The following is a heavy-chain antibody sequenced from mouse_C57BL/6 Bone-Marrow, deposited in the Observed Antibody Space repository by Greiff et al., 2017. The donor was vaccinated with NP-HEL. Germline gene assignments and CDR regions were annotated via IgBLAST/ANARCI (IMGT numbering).Heavy chain of an antibody. Sequence: QVQLQQPGAELVKPGASVKLSCKASGYTFTSYWMQWVKQRPGQGLEWIGEIDPSDSYTNYNQKFKGKATLTVDTSSSTAYMQLSSLTSEDSAVYYCASGYYGSSPNYYAMDYWGQGTSVTVSS. CDR1: GYTFTSYW. V-gene: IGHV1-50*01. D-gene: IGHD1-1*01. CDR3: ASGYYGSSPNYYAMDY. J-gene: IGHJ4*01. CDR2: IDPSDSYT.